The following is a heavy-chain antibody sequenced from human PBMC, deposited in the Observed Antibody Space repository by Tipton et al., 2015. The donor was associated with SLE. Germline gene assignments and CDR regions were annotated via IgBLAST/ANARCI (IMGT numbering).Heavy chain of an antibody. Sequence: SLRLPCAASGFTFSSYAMHWVRQAPGKGLEWVAVISYDGSNKYYADSVKGRFTISRDNSKNTLYLQMNSLRAEDTAVYYCARAEEQWLFDYWGQGTLVTVSS. J-gene: IGHJ4*02. D-gene: IGHD6-19*01. CDR1: GFTFSSYA. V-gene: IGHV3-30-3*01. CDR3: ARAEEQWLFDY. CDR2: ISYDGSNK.